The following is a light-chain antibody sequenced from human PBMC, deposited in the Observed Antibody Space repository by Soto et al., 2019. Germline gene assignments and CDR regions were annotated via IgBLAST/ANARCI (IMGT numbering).Light chain of an antibody. CDR1: QSVHFNY. J-gene: IGKJ5*01. CDR2: GAS. CDR3: QHYDGSPIT. Sequence: EIVLTQSPGTLSLSPGERATLSCRASQSVHFNYLAWYQQKPGQAPRLLIYGASRRATGIPDRFRGSGSGTDFTLTISRLEPEDFAVYYCQHYDGSPITFGHATRLEIK. V-gene: IGKV3-20*01.